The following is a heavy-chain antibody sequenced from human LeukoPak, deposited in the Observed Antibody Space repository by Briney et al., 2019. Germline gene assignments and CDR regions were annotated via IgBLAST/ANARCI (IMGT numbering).Heavy chain of an antibody. V-gene: IGHV3-74*01. CDR3: ARGGVNGPTLDY. Sequence: GGSLRLSCAASGFTFSTDWMHWGRQPPGKGLVWLSRINTDGTTTTYADSVKGRFTISRDNAKNTLYLQLNSLRADDTAVYFCARGGVNGPTLDYWGQGALVTLSS. CDR2: INTDGTTT. J-gene: IGHJ4*02. CDR1: GFTFSTDW. D-gene: IGHD1-26*01.